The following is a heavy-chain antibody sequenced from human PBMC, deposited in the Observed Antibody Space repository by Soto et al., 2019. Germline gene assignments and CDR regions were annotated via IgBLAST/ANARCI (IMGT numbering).Heavy chain of an antibody. J-gene: IGHJ6*03. V-gene: IGHV4-4*02. Sequence: SETLSLTCAVSSGSISSSNWWSWVRQPPGKGLEWIGEIYHSGSTNYNPSLKSRVTISVDKSRNQFSLKLSSVTAADTVVYYCARKIAAAGTYYYYYMDVWGKGTTVTVSS. D-gene: IGHD6-13*01. CDR3: ARKIAAAGTYYYYYMDV. CDR2: IYHSGST. CDR1: SGSISSSNW.